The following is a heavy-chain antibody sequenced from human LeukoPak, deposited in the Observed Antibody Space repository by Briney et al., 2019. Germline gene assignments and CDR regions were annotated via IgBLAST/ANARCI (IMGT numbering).Heavy chain of an antibody. CDR2: VFSSGGT. Sequence: SETLSLTCTVSGGSISGYYWGWIRQPPGKGLEWIGYVFSSGGTNYNASLRSRLTISVDTSKNQFSLKLTSVTAADTAAYYCARRLKLSSSWAYFDYWGQGTPVTVSS. CDR1: GGSISGYY. CDR3: ARRLKLSSSWAYFDY. V-gene: IGHV4-59*08. J-gene: IGHJ4*02. D-gene: IGHD6-13*01.